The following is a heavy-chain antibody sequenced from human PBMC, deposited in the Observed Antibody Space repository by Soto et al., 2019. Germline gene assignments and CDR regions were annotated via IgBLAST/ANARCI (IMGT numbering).Heavy chain of an antibody. CDR1: GDSISSGDYY. Sequence: VQLQESGPGLVMPSQTLSLTCTVSGDSISSGDYYWGWIRQHTGRGLEWIGDISYSGITYYNPSLKSRLTISLDTPKNQFSLELNSVPAAAPAIYYLERYHDFSIGHADAFDVWGQGTMVTVSS. D-gene: IGHD3-3*01. CDR3: ERYHDFSIGHADAFDV. CDR2: ISYSGIT. J-gene: IGHJ3*01. V-gene: IGHV4-31*03.